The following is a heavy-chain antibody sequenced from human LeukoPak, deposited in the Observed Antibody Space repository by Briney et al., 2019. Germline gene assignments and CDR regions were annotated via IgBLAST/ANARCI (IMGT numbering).Heavy chain of an antibody. CDR2: IVTGGTYT. D-gene: IGHD3-3*01. CDR3: ARDTRVYSDFWSGYSN. V-gene: IGHV3-21*01. CDR1: GFTFSNYN. Sequence: GGSLRLSCAASGFTFSNYNMNWVRQAPGKGLEWVSSIVTGGTYTHYADSVKGRFTISRDNAKNSLNLQMTRLRAEDTAVYYCARDTRVYSDFWSGYSNWCQGTLVTVSS. J-gene: IGHJ4*02.